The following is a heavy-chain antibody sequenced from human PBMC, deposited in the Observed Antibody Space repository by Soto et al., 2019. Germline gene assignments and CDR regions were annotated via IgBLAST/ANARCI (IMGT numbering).Heavy chain of an antibody. V-gene: IGHV1-18*01. D-gene: IGHD1-1*01. CDR1: GYGFTTYG. CDR2: ICAHNGNT. J-gene: IGHJ4*02. CDR3: ARGRYGDY. Sequence: QVHLVQSGAEVKKPGASVKVSCKGSGYGFTTYGITWVRQAPGQGLEWMAWICAHNGNTNYAHKLQGRVTVTRDTSTSTAYMELRSLRSDDTAVYYCARGRYGDYWGQGALVTVSS.